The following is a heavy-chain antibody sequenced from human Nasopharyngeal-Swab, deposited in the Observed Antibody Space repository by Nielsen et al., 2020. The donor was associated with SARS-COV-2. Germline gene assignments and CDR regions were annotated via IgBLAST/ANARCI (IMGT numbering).Heavy chain of an antibody. J-gene: IGHJ4*02. CDR1: GFTFDDYA. CDR3: AKDGCSGCSCYSDY. D-gene: IGHD2-15*01. CDR2: ISWNSGSI. V-gene: IGHV3-9*01. Sequence: SLKISCAASGFTFDDYAMHWVRQAPGKGLEWVSGISWNSGSIGYADSVKGRFTISRDNAKNSLYLQMNSLRAEDTALYYCAKDGCSGCSCYSDYWGQGTLVTVSS.